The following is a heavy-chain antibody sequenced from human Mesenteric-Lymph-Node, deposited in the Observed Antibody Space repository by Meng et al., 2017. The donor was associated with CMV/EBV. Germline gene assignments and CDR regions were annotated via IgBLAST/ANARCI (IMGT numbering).Heavy chain of an antibody. V-gene: IGHV1-69*04. Sequence: SVKVSCKASGGTFSSYTISWVRQAPGQGLEWMGRIIPILGIANYAQKFQGRVTITADKSTSTAYMELSSLRSEDTAVYYCARDSLGVDSSGYKSYWGQGTLVTVSS. CDR3: ARDSLGVDSSGYKSY. CDR2: IIPILGIA. J-gene: IGHJ4*02. CDR1: GGTFSSYT. D-gene: IGHD3-22*01.